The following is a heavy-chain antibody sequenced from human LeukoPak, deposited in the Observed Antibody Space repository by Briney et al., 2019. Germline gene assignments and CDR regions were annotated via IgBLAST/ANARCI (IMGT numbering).Heavy chain of an antibody. CDR1: GFSLNIYW. J-gene: IGHJ3*02. Sequence: GGSLRLSCAASGFSLNIYWMSWVRQAPGKGLEWVASIKPDGSEKYYVDSVKGRFTISRDNAKNSVYLQMNSLRAGDTAVYYCAKIHTNHWNDAFDIWGQGTMVTVSS. D-gene: IGHD1-1*01. CDR3: AKIHTNHWNDAFDI. CDR2: IKPDGSEK. V-gene: IGHV3-7*02.